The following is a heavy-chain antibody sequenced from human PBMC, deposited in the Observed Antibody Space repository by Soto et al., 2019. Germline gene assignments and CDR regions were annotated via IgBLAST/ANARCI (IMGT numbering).Heavy chain of an antibody. CDR2: IWYDGSNK. CDR1: GFTFSSYG. CDR3: ARGPHYYDSSGYNFDY. V-gene: IGHV3-33*01. J-gene: IGHJ4*02. D-gene: IGHD3-22*01. Sequence: SLRLSCAASGFTFSSYGMHWVRQAPGKGLEWVAVIWYDGSNKYYADSVKGRFTISRDNSKNTLYLQMNSLRAEDTAVYYCARGPHYYDSSGYNFDYWGQGTLVTVSS.